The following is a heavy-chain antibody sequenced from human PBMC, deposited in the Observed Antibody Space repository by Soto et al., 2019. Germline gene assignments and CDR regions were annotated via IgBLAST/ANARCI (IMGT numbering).Heavy chain of an antibody. CDR2: INPYSGRT. V-gene: IGHV1-18*01. CDR1: GNTFNSYS. CDR3: ARRLGDISSAAGFDS. J-gene: IGHJ4*02. Sequence: QLEQSGPELKKPGASVKVSCKAFGNTFNSYSISWVRQAPGQGLQWMAWINPYSGRTDYAHKFQGRVTMTTDTSTSTAYMELRSLRSDDTAVYYCARRLGDISSAAGFDSWGQGTLVTVSS. D-gene: IGHD4-17*01.